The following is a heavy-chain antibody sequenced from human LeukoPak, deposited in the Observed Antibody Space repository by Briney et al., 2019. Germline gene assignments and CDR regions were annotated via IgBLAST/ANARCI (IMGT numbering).Heavy chain of an antibody. CDR1: GGSISSSSYY. J-gene: IGHJ6*03. D-gene: IGHD3-10*01. CDR3: ARVKDYYGSGSQRGDYYYYYMDV. V-gene: IGHV4-39*01. Sequence: SETLSLTCTVSGGSISSSSYYWGWIRQPPGKGLEWIGSIYYSGSTYYNPSLKSRVTISVDTSKNQFSLRLSSVTAADTAVYYCARVKDYYGSGSQRGDYYYYYMDVWGKGTTVTVSS. CDR2: IYYSGST.